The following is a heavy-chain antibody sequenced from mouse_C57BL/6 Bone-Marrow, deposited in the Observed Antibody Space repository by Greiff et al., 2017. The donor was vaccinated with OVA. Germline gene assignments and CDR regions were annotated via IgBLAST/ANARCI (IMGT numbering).Heavy chain of an antibody. J-gene: IGHJ3*01. V-gene: IGHV14-4*01. CDR3: TTGPFAY. CDR1: GFNIKDDY. Sequence: EVQLQESGAELVRPGASVKLSCTASGFNIKDDYMHWVKQRPEQGLEWIGWIDPENGDTEYASQFQGQATITADTSSNTAYLQLSSLTSEDTAVYYCTTGPFAYWGQGTLVTVSA. CDR2: IDPENGDT.